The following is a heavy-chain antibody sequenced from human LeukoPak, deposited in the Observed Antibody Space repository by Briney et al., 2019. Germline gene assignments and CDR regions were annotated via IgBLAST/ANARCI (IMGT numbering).Heavy chain of an antibody. CDR3: ARLLDSGGYYSPLDY. D-gene: IGHD3-22*01. V-gene: IGHV1-8*01. J-gene: IGHJ4*02. Sequence: ASVKVSCKASGYTFTRYDINWVRQATGQGLEWMGWMNPNSGYKGYAQKFQGRVTMTRNTSINTTYMELSSLTSEDTAVYYCARLLDSGGYYSPLDYWGQGTLVTVSS. CDR2: MNPNSGYK. CDR1: GYTFTRYD.